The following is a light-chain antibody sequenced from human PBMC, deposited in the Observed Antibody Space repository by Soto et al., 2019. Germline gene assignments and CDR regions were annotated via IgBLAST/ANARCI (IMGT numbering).Light chain of an antibody. V-gene: IGLV2-14*03. CDR1: RSDVVAYIF. Sequence: QSVLTQPASVSGSPGQSITISCTGTRSDVVAYIFVSWYQQHPGKAPKLMIYDIINRPXXXXXXXXGXXSGNTASLTISGLQPEDDADYSCVSFNTSRSYVIGTGTKVTV. J-gene: IGLJ1*01. CDR3: VSFNTSRSYV. CDR2: DII.